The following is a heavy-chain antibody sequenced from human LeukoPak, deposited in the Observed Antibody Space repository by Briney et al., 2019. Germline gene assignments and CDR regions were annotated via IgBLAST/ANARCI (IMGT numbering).Heavy chain of an antibody. D-gene: IGHD6-13*01. V-gene: IGHV4-39*01. CDR1: GGSISSSSYY. CDR3: ARRVSRYYFDY. J-gene: IGHJ4*02. CDR2: IYYSEST. Sequence: TSETLSLTCTVSGGSISSSSYYWGWIRQPPGKGLEWIGGIYYSESTYYNPSLKSRVTISVDTSKNQFSLKLSSVTAADTAVYYCARRVSRYYFDYWGQGTLVTVSS.